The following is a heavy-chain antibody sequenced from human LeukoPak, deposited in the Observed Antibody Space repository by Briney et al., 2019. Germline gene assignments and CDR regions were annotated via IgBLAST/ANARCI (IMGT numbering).Heavy chain of an antibody. CDR3: ARGPPTYYDFWSGYYRENYFDY. CDR2: ISAYNSNT. V-gene: IGHV1-18*01. D-gene: IGHD3-3*01. Sequence: ASVKVSCKASGYTFTSYGISWVRQAPGQGLEWMGWISAYNSNTNYAQKLQGRVTMTTDTSTSTAYMELRSLRSDDTAVYYCARGPPTYYDFWSGYYRENYFDYWGQGTLVTVSS. J-gene: IGHJ4*02. CDR1: GYTFTSYG.